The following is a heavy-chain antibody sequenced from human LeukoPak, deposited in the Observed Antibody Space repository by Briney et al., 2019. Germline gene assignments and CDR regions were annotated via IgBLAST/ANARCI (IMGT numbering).Heavy chain of an antibody. J-gene: IGHJ5*02. CDR3: ARVGRREQLGKNWFDP. CDR2: INPNSGGT. CDR1: GYTFTGYY. D-gene: IGHD6-6*01. Sequence: ASAKVSCKXSGYTFTGYYMHWVRQSPGQGLEWMGWINPNSGGTNYAQKFQGRVTMTRDTSISTAYMELSRLRSDDTAVYYCARVGRREQLGKNWFDPWGQGTLVTVSS. V-gene: IGHV1-2*02.